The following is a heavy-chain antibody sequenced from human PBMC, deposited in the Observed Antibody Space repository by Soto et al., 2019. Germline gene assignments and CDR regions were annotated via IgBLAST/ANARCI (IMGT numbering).Heavy chain of an antibody. V-gene: IGHV3-7*01. CDR3: AAGIAAAGDAFDI. J-gene: IGHJ3*02. CDR2: IKQDGSEK. CDR1: GFTFSSYW. Sequence: SLRLSCAASGFTFSSYWMSWVRQAPGKGPEWVANIKQDGSEKYYVDSVKGRFTISRDNAKNSLYLQMNSLRAEDTAVYYCAAGIAAAGDAFDIWGQGTMVTVSS. D-gene: IGHD6-13*01.